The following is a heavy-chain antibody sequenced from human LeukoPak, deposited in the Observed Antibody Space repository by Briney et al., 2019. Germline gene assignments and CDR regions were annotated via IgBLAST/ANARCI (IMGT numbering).Heavy chain of an antibody. V-gene: IGHV6-1*01. J-gene: IGHJ4*02. CDR2: TYYRSKWYK. CDR3: ARGRGGYSFDY. CDR1: GDSVSSNSAA. D-gene: IGHD1-26*01. Sequence: SQTLSLTCAISGDSVSSNSAAWKSIRQSPSRGLEWQGRTYYRSKWYKDYAVSMKSRITINPDTTENQFSLQLNSVAPEGAAVYCCARGRGGYSFDYWGQGTLVTVSS.